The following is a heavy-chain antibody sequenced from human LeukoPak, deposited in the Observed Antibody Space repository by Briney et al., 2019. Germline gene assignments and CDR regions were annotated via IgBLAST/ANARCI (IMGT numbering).Heavy chain of an antibody. CDR1: GYTFTSYG. D-gene: IGHD2-2*01. Sequence: GASVKVSCTASGYTFTSYGISWVQQAPGQGLEWMGWISAYNGNTNYAQKLQGRVTMTTDTSTSTAYMELRSLRSDDTAVYYCARDFVWYVVVPAAHRFDYWGQGTLVTVSS. V-gene: IGHV1-18*01. J-gene: IGHJ4*02. CDR2: ISAYNGNT. CDR3: ARDFVWYVVVPAAHRFDY.